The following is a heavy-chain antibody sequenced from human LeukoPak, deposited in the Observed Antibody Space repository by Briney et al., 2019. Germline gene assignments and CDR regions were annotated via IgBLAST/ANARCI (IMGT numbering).Heavy chain of an antibody. CDR2: ISGSGGNT. D-gene: IGHD3-10*02. CDR3: AGDRVGDGNAYYFV. V-gene: IGHV3-23*01. CDR1: GITLSNYG. Sequence: GGSLRLSCAVSGITLSNYGMSWVRQVPGKGLEWVSGISGSGGNTYYADSVKGRFTISRDTSKNTMYLQMNSLRAEDTAVYYCAGDRVGDGNAYYFVGGQGTLVTVSS. J-gene: IGHJ4*02.